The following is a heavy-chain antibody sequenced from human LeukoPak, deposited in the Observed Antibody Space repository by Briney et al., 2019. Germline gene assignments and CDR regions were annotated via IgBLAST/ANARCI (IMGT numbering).Heavy chain of an antibody. CDR1: GGSISSRSYY. V-gene: IGHV4-39*07. Sequence: SETLSLTCTVSGGSISSRSYYWGWIRQPPGKGLEWIGSIYYSGSTYYNPSLKSRVTISVDTSKNQFSLKLSSVTAADTAVYYCARVKSHGAYYFDYWGQGTLVTVSS. CDR3: ARVKSHGAYYFDY. CDR2: IYYSGST. J-gene: IGHJ4*02. D-gene: IGHD3-10*01.